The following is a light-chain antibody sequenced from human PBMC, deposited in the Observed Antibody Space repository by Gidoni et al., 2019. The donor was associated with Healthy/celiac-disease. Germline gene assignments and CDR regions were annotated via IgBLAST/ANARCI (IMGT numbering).Light chain of an antibody. V-gene: IGKV1-6*01. CDR3: LQDYNYPYT. J-gene: IGKJ2*01. CDR1: HGIRTD. Sequence: AIQFTRSPSSLSASVGDRVPITCRASHGIRTDLGWYQQKPGKAPKLLIYAASSLQSGVPSRFSGSGSGTDFTLTISSLQPEDFATYYCLQDYNYPYTFGQGTKVEIK. CDR2: AAS.